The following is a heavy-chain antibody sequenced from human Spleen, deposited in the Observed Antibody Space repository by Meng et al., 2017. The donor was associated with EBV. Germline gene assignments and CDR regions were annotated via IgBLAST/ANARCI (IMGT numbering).Heavy chain of an antibody. Sequence: QVQLQQWGAGLLKPSETLSLTCAVNGEAISGYTGSWSRQPPGKGLEWIGEVNHSGITNYNASLENRVTVSVDTTRNQFSLRLKSVTAADTAVYFCARRKLAAAVRFDSWGQGILVTVSS. CDR2: VNHSGIT. D-gene: IGHD6-13*01. CDR3: ARRKLAAAVRFDS. CDR1: GEAISGYT. J-gene: IGHJ4*02. V-gene: IGHV4-34*01.